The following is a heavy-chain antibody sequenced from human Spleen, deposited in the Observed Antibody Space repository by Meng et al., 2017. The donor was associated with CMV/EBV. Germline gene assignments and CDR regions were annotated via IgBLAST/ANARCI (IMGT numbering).Heavy chain of an antibody. Sequence: SCKASGYTFTGYYMHWVRQAPGQGLEWMGWIIPSSGDTHYAQKFQGRVTMTRDTCISTAYMKLSRLTSDDTAVYYCARSSGYEVDYWGQGTLVTVSS. J-gene: IGHJ4*02. CDR2: IIPSSGDT. CDR1: GYTFTGYY. D-gene: IGHD5-12*01. V-gene: IGHV1-2*02. CDR3: ARSSGYEVDY.